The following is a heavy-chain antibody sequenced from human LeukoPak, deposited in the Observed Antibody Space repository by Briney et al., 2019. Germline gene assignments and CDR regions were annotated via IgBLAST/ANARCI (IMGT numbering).Heavy chain of an antibody. V-gene: IGHV1-69*13. CDR3: ARDNYGGNSAWFDP. CDR2: IIPIFGTA. J-gene: IGHJ5*02. CDR1: GGTFSSYA. D-gene: IGHD4-23*01. Sequence: ASVKVSCKASGGTFSSYAISWVRQAPGQGLEWMGGIIPIFGTANYAQEFQGRVTITADESTSTAYMELSSLRSEDTAVYYCARDNYGGNSAWFDPWGQGTLVTVSS.